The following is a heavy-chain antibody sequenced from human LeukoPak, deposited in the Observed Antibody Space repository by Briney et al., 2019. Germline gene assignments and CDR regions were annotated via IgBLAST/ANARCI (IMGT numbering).Heavy chain of an antibody. CDR2: IYYSGNT. D-gene: IGHD1-7*01. J-gene: IGHJ4*02. CDR3: ARQAQNRNYPRYFDY. V-gene: IGHV4-39*02. Sequence: SETLSLTCTISGDSIRTSIYYWGWIRQPPGRGLEWIGTIYYSGNTYYNASLKSRLTISVDTSKNHFSLKLSSVTAADTAVYYCARQAQNRNYPRYFDYWGQGTLVTVSS. CDR1: GDSIRTSIYY.